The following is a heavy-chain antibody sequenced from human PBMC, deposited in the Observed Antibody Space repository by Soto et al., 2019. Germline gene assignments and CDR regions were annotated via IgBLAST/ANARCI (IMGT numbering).Heavy chain of an antibody. Sequence: EVQLVESGGGLIQPGGSLRLSCAVSGFTVSNNYMSWVRQAPGKGLEGVSVIYSGGYTAYGDSVKGRFTISRDNSKNTLFLKKNALGAHDPAVFYWGARPGGGGYWGQGTLVTVSS. CDR2: IYSGGYT. V-gene: IGHV3-53*01. D-gene: IGHD3-10*01. CDR1: GFTVSNNY. J-gene: IGHJ4*02. CDR3: GARPGGGGY.